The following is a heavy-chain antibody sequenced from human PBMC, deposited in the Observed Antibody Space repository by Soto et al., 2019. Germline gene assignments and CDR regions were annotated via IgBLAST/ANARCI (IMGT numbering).Heavy chain of an antibody. D-gene: IGHD2-8*01. CDR3: ARGDSTDCSNGVCSFFYNHDMDV. CDR2: INPNRGDT. J-gene: IGHJ6*02. Sequence: QVQLVQSGAEVKKPGASVRVSCKASGYTFTGYYLHWVRQAPGQGLEWMGWINPNRGDTSYAQKFQGRVAMTRNMSTSTVYLELSSLKSDDTAVFYCARGDSTDCSNGVCSFFYNHDMDVWGQGTTVTVSS. V-gene: IGHV1-2*02. CDR1: GYTFTGYY.